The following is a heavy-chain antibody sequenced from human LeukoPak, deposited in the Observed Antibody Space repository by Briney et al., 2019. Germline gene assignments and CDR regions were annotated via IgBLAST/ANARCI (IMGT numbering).Heavy chain of an antibody. J-gene: IGHJ4*02. D-gene: IGHD3-22*01. CDR3: ARDKFEASGYYYY. CDR1: QFTFSSYE. CDR2: ISNSGSTT. Sequence: GGSLRLSCAASQFTFSSYEVNWVRQAPGKGLELVSYISNSGSTTYYADSVKGRFTISRDNAKNSLYLQMNSLRAEDTAVYYCARDKFEASGYYYYWGQGTLVTVSS. V-gene: IGHV3-48*03.